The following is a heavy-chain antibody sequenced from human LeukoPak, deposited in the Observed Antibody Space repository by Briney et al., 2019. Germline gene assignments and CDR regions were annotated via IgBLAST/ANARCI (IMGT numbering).Heavy chain of an antibody. Sequence: SGGSLRLSCAAAGFTFRTYWMHWVRQVPGRGPVWVSRINSDGTGTYADSVKGRFTVSRDNANNTLYLQMNSLTADDTAVYYCAKDAGTCHSSPCWKPIDNWGQGTQVTVSS. J-gene: IGHJ4*02. CDR2: INSDGTGT. CDR3: AKDAGTCHSSPCWKPIDN. D-gene: IGHD2/OR15-2a*01. V-gene: IGHV3-74*01. CDR1: GFTFRTYW.